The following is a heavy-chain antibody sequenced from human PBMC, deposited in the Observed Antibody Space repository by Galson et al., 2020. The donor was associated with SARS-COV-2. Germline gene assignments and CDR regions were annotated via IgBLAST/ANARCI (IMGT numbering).Heavy chain of an antibody. CDR3: ARGYSYGWTFYDYYYGMDV. Sequence: SETLSLTCTVSGGSISSYYWSWIRQPPGKGLEWIGYIYYSGSTNYNPSLKSRVTISVDTSKNQFSLKLSSVTAADTAVYYCARGYSYGWTFYDYYYGMDVWGQGTTVTVSS. V-gene: IGHV4-59*13. J-gene: IGHJ6*02. CDR2: IYYSGST. D-gene: IGHD5-18*01. CDR1: GGSISSYY.